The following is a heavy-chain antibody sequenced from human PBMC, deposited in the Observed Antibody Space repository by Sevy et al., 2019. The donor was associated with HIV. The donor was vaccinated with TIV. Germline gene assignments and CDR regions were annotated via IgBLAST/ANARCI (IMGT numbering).Heavy chain of an antibody. CDR2: FDPEDGET. Sequence: ASLKVSCKVSGYTLTELSMHWVRQAPGKGLEWMGGFDPEDGETIYAQKFQGRVTMTEDTSTDTAYMELSSLRSEDTAVYYCATMGILDFYFDYWGQGTLVTVSS. J-gene: IGHJ4*02. CDR1: GYTLTELS. CDR3: ATMGILDFYFDY. V-gene: IGHV1-24*01. D-gene: IGHD6-13*01.